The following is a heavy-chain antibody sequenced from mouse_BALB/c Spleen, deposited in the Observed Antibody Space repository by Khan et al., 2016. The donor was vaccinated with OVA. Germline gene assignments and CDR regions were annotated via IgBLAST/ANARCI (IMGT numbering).Heavy chain of an antibody. D-gene: IGHD2-10*01. V-gene: IGHV9-3-1*01. CDR3: AIPPYFSYTMAF. CDR2: INTYTGEP. CDR1: GYTFTKFG. Sequence: QIQLVQSGPELKKPGETVKISCKASGYTFTKFGMNWVKQAPGKGLEWMGWINTYTGEPTYADDFKGRFAFSMETSASTAYLQINNLKDEDTATSSCAIPPYFSYTMAFWGQGTSVTVSS. J-gene: IGHJ4*01.